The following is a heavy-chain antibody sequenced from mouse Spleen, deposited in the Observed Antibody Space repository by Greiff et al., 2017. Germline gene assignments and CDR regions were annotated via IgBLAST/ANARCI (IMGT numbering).Heavy chain of an antibody. CDR1: GYSITSGYY. CDR2: ISYDGSN. CDR3: ARVRYAWFAY. J-gene: IGHJ3*01. Sequence: EVKLMESGPGLVKPSQSLSLTCSVTGYSITSGYYWNWIRQFPGNKLEWMGYISYDGSNNYNPSLKNRISITRDTSKNQFFLKLNSVTTEDTATYYCARVRYAWFAYWGQGTLVTVSA. V-gene: IGHV3-6*01.